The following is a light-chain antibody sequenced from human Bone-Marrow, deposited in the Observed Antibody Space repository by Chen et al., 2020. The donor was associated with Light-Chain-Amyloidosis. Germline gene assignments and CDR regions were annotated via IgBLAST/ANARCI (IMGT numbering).Light chain of an antibody. V-gene: IGLV2-14*01. J-gene: IGLJ1*01. Sequence: QSALTQPASVSGSPGQSITISCTGTSSDVGGDNHVSWYQQHPDKAPTLMIYEVTNRPSWVPDRFSRYKSVNTASLTISGLQTEDEADYFCSSYAIPNTLVFGSGTRVTVL. CDR3: SSYAIPNTLV. CDR2: EVT. CDR1: SSDVGGDNH.